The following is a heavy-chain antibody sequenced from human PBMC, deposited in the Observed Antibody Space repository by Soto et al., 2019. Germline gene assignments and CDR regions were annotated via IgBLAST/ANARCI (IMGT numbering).Heavy chain of an antibody. J-gene: IGHJ3*01. CDR3: ARDRVGAARLDDAFEL. V-gene: IGHV4-31*03. CDR2: IYYSGST. CDR1: GGSIRSGGYY. Sequence: QVQLQESGPGLVKPSQTLSLTCTVSGGSIRSGGYYWSWIRHHPGTGLEWLGYIYYSGSTYYNPSLKSRVTISVDTSTNPFSLKLISVTAAEKAVYYCARDRVGAARLDDAFELWGQGTKVTVSS. D-gene: IGHD1-26*01.